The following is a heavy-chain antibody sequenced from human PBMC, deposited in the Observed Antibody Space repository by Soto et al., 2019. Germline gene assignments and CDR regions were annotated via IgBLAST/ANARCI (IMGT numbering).Heavy chain of an antibody. CDR3: AREGYSSRWNPIDY. Sequence: PSETLSLTCTVAGVSISVYYWSWIRQPPGKGLEWIAYIDSSGSTKYNPSLKSRVTISLDTSRNQLSLKLNSVTAADTAVYYCAREGYSSRWNPIDYWGQGTQVTVSS. V-gene: IGHV4-59*01. D-gene: IGHD6-13*01. CDR1: GVSISVYY. CDR2: IDSSGST. J-gene: IGHJ4*02.